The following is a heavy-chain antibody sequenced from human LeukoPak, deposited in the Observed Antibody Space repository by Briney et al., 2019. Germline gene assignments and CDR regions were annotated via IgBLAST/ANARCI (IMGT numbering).Heavy chain of an antibody. J-gene: IGHJ4*02. CDR1: GYTFTSYY. Sequence: ASVKVSCKASGYTFTSYYMHWVRQAPGQGLEWMGIINPSGGSTSYAQKFQGRVTMTRDTSTSTVYMELSSLRSEDTAVYYCATLAGQQWLEYYFDYWGQGTLVTVSS. D-gene: IGHD6-19*01. V-gene: IGHV1-46*01. CDR2: INPSGGST. CDR3: ATLAGQQWLEYYFDY.